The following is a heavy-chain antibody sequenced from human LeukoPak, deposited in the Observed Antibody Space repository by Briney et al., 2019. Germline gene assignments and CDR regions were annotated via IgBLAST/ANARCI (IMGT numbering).Heavy chain of an antibody. CDR2: LHTSVNT. D-gene: IGHD6-19*01. CDR3: ARGHSSTWYYFDY. CDR1: GGSISRYF. J-gene: IGHJ4*02. V-gene: IGHV4-4*07. Sequence: SETLSLTCTVSGGSISRYFWSWIRQPAGKGLEWIGRLHTSVNTDYNPSIKSRVTMSVDTSNNQFSLQLSSVTAADTAVYYCARGHSSTWYYFDYWGQGALLTVSS.